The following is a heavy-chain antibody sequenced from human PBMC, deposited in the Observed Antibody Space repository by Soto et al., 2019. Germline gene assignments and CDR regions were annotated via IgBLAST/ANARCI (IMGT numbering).Heavy chain of an antibody. CDR3: AMDYGDRPEYFKH. CDR2: ISPLKGRT. Sequence: QVQLVQSGPDLKRPGASMKVSCKASGYTFTSYGISWVRQAPGQGLEWMAWISPLKGRTQYSQKAQGRVTLSTDTSSNPAYMEMTTLRVDDTAVHYCAMDYGDRPEYFKHWGQGTLVTVS. CDR1: GYTFTSYG. D-gene: IGHD4-17*01. V-gene: IGHV1-18*04. J-gene: IGHJ1*01.